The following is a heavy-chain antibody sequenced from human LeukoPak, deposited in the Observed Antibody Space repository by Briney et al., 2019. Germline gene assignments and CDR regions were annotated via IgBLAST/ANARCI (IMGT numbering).Heavy chain of an antibody. D-gene: IGHD3-16*02. J-gene: IGHJ5*02. CDR3: ARGSGWGSYRDDVASRFDP. CDR2: IYYSGST. Sequence: SETLSLTCIVSGGSISSTSYYWGWIRQPPGKGLEWIGNIYYSGSTYYNPSLKSRVTISVDTSKNQVSLKVNSVTAADTAVYSCARGSGWGSYRDDVASRFDPWGQGTLVTVSS. V-gene: IGHV4-39*07. CDR1: GGSISSTSYY.